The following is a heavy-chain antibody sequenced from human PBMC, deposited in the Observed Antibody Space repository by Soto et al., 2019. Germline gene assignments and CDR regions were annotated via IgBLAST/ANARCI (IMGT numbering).Heavy chain of an antibody. CDR1: GGSISSSSYY. J-gene: IGHJ5*02. CDR3: ARHVEYYDILTGPHWFDP. CDR2: IYYSGST. D-gene: IGHD3-9*01. V-gene: IGHV4-39*01. Sequence: SETLSLTCTVSGGSISSSSYYWGWIRQPPGKGLEWIGSIYYSGSTYYNPSLKSRVTISVDTSKNQFSLKLSSVTAADTAVYYCARHVEYYDILTGPHWFDPWGQGTLVT.